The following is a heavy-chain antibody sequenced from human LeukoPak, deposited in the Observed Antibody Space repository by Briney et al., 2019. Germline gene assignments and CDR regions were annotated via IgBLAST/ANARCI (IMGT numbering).Heavy chain of an antibody. D-gene: IGHD2-2*01. CDR2: ISAYNGNT. J-gene: IGHJ5*02. V-gene: IGHV1-18*01. CDR1: GYTFTSYG. Sequence: ASVKVSCKASGYTFTSYGISWVRQAPGQGLEWMGWISAYNGNTNYAQKLQGRVTMTTDTSTSTPYMELRSLRSDDTAVYYCASQPAAISNWFDPWGQGTLVTVSS. CDR3: ASQPAAISNWFDP.